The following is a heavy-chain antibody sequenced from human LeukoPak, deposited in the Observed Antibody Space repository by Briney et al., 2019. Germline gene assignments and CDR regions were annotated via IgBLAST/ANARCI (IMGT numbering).Heavy chain of an antibody. CDR3: ARDHNTVVTPTFDY. J-gene: IGHJ4*02. D-gene: IGHD4-23*01. V-gene: IGHV3-21*01. CDR1: GFTLTSYS. Sequence: PGGSLRLSCAASGFTLTSYSMNWVRQAPGKGLEWVSSISSSSSYIYYADSVKVRFTISRDNAKNSLYLQMNSLRAEDTAVYYCARDHNTVVTPTFDYWGQGTLVTVSS. CDR2: ISSSSSYI.